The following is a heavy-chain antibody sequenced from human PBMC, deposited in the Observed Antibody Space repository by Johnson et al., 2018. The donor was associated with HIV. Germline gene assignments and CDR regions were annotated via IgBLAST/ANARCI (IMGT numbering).Heavy chain of an antibody. CDR2: ISWNSGSI. V-gene: IGHV3-9*01. CDR3: AKDKGSSSWFDAFDI. J-gene: IGHJ3*02. Sequence: VQLVEFGGGLVQPGRSLRLSCAASGFTFDDYAMHWVRQAPGKGLEWVSGISWNSGSIGYADSVKGRFTISRDNAKNSLYLQMNSLRAEDTALYYCAKDKGSSSWFDAFDIWGQGTMVTVSS. CDR1: GFTFDDYA. D-gene: IGHD6-13*01.